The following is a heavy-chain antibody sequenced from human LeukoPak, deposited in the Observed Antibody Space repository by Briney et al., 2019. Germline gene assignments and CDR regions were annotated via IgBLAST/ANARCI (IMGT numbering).Heavy chain of an antibody. CDR1: GGSISSGDYY. J-gene: IGHJ3*02. V-gene: IGHV4-30-4*01. CDR3: ARDSSYYNSRGQDAFDI. Sequence: SETLSLTCTVSGGSISSGDYYWSWIRQPPGKGLEWIGYIYYSGSTYYNPSLKSRVTISVDTSKNQLSLKLSSVTAADTAVYYCARDSSYYNSRGQDAFDIWGKGTMVTVSS. CDR2: IYYSGST. D-gene: IGHD3-22*01.